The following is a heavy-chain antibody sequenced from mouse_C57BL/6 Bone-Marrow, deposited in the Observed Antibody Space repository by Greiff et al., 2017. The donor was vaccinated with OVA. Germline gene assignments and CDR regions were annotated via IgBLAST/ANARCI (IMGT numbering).Heavy chain of an antibody. D-gene: IGHD1-1*01. CDR1: GYTFTSYW. J-gene: IGHJ4*01. V-gene: IGHV1-64*01. Sequence: VQLQQPGAELVKPGASVKLSCKASGYTFTSYWMHWVKQRPGQGLEWIGMIHPNSGSTNYNEKFKSKATLTVDKSSSTAYMQLSSLTSEDSAVYYCARKGLPGSSPHYYAMDYWGQGTSVTVSS. CDR3: ARKGLPGSSPHYYAMDY. CDR2: IHPNSGST.